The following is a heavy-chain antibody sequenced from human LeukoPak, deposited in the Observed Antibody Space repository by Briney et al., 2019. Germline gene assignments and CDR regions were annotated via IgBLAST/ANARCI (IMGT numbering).Heavy chain of an antibody. V-gene: IGHV1-8*03. Sequence: ASVKVSCKASGYTFTSYDINWVRQATGQGLEWMGWMNPNSGKTSYAQKFQGRVTITRNTSISTAYMELSSLRSEDTAVYYCARGDSYDFWSGSPYYYSYYMDVWGKGTTVTVSS. D-gene: IGHD3-3*01. J-gene: IGHJ6*03. CDR1: GYTFTSYD. CDR2: MNPNSGKT. CDR3: ARGDSYDFWSGSPYYYSYYMDV.